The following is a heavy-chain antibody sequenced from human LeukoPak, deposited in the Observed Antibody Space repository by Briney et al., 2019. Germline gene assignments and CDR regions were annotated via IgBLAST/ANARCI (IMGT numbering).Heavy chain of an antibody. Sequence: SETLSLTCAVSGGSFSGYYWTWIRQPAGKGLEWIGRIEPSGTNDHNPSLKSRVTMSINMSKNQFSLELISVTAADTAVYYCTRGHGWTDYWGQGTLVTVSS. D-gene: IGHD6-19*01. CDR3: TRGHGWTDY. V-gene: IGHV4-4*07. CDR1: GGSFSGYY. CDR2: IEPSGTN. J-gene: IGHJ4*02.